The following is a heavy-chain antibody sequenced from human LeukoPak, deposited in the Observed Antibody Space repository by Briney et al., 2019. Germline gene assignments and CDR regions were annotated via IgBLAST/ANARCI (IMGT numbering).Heavy chain of an antibody. D-gene: IGHD5-18*01. Sequence: GGSLRLSCTVSGFTFGDHAMSWVRQAPGKGLEWVGFIRSKTYGGTTEYAASVKGRFIISRDDSTSIAYLQMNSLKTEDTAVYYCTRGLIQLWLYHGVDVWGQGTTVTVSS. J-gene: IGHJ6*02. CDR3: TRGLIQLWLYHGVDV. CDR1: GFTFGDHA. CDR2: IRSKTYGGTT. V-gene: IGHV3-49*04.